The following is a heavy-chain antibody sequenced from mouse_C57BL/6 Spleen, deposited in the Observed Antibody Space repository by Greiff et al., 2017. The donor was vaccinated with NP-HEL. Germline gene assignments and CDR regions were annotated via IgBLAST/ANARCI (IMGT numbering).Heavy chain of an antibody. CDR1: GYTFTSYW. CDR3: ARNRANYYGSSKGVDY. D-gene: IGHD1-1*01. CDR2: IHPNSGST. Sequence: VQLQQPGAELVKPGASVKLSCKASGYTFTSYWMHWVKQRPGQGLEWIGMIHPNSGSTNYNEKFKSKATLTVDKSSSTAYMQLSSLTSEDSAVYYCARNRANYYGSSKGVDYWGQGTTLTVSS. J-gene: IGHJ2*01. V-gene: IGHV1-64*01.